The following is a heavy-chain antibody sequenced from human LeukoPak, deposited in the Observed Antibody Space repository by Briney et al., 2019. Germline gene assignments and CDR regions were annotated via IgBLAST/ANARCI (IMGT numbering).Heavy chain of an antibody. Sequence: ASVKVSCXASGFTFTSYGFSWVRQAPGQGLEWMGWISGYNGNTNYAQKLQGRVTMNTDTSTSTAYMELRSLISDDTAIYYCARVSSSWYYFDYWGQGTLVTVSS. CDR2: ISGYNGNT. J-gene: IGHJ4*02. D-gene: IGHD6-13*01. CDR3: ARVSSSWYYFDY. CDR1: GFTFTSYG. V-gene: IGHV1-18*01.